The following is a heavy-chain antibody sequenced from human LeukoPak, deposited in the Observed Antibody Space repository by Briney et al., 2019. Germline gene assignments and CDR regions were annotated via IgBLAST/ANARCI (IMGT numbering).Heavy chain of an antibody. CDR2: ISYDGSNK. CDR3: AREREVEMATITHAFDI. D-gene: IGHD5-24*01. J-gene: IGHJ3*02. CDR1: GFTFSSYA. V-gene: IGHV3-30-3*01. Sequence: PGRSLRLSCAASGFTFSSYAMHWVRQAPGKGLEWVAVISYDGSNKYYADSVKGRFTISRGNSKNTLYLQMNSLRAEDTAVYYCAREREVEMATITHAFDIWGQGTMVTVSS.